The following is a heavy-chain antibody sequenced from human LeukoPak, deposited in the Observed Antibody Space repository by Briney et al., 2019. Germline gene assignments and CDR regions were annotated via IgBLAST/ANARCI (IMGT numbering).Heavy chain of an antibody. Sequence: HSGGSLRLSCAASGFTFSSYWMSWVRQAPGKGLEWVANIKQDGSEKYYVDSVKGRFTISRDNAKNSLYLQMNSLRAEDTAVYYCVRNYYDSSGYWTPDYWGQGTLVTVSS. CDR2: IKQDGSEK. D-gene: IGHD3-22*01. CDR3: VRNYYDSSGYWTPDY. V-gene: IGHV3-7*01. CDR1: GFTFSSYW. J-gene: IGHJ4*02.